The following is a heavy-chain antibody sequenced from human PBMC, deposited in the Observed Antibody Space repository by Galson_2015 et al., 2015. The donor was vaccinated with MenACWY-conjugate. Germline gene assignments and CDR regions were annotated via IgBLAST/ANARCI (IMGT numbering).Heavy chain of an antibody. J-gene: IGHJ6*03. CDR2: ISADGSST. V-gene: IGHV3-23*01. D-gene: IGHD6-19*01. CDR3: AKGLKSYYSYYYMDV. Sequence: SLRHSCAASGFTFSTYWMSWVRQAPGKGLEWVSGISADGSSTYYVDSVKGRFTISRDNSMNTLYLQMNSLRAEDSAIYYCAKGLKSYYSYYYMDVWGKGTTVAVSS. CDR1: GFTFSTYW.